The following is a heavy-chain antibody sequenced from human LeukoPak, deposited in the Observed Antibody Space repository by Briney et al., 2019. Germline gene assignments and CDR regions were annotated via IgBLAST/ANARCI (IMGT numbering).Heavy chain of an antibody. V-gene: IGHV3-23*01. CDR2: ISGSGGST. D-gene: IGHD2-15*01. J-gene: IGHJ5*02. Sequence: GGSLRLSCAASGFTFSSYAMSWVRQAPGKGLEWVSAISGSGGSTYYADSVKGRFTISRDNSKNTLYLQMNSLRAEDTAVYYFAKRTFYCSGGSCYSNWFDPWGQGTLVTVSS. CDR1: GFTFSSYA. CDR3: AKRTFYCSGGSCYSNWFDP.